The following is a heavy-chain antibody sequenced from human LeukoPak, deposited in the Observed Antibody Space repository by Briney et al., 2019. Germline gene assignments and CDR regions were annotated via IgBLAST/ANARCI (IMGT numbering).Heavy chain of an antibody. CDR3: ARDLGYSSGWGYFDY. J-gene: IGHJ4*02. Sequence: PSQTLSLTCAVSGGSISSGGYSWSWIRQPPGKGLEWIGYIYHSGSTYYNPSLKSRVTISVDRSKNQLSLKLSSVTAADTAVYYCARDLGYSSGWGYFDYWGQGTLVTVSS. CDR1: GGSISSGGYS. V-gene: IGHV4-30-2*01. CDR2: IYHSGST. D-gene: IGHD6-19*01.